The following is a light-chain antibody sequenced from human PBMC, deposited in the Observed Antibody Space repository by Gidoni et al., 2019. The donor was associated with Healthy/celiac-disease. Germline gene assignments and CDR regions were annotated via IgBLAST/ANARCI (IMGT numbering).Light chain of an antibody. CDR2: GAS. V-gene: IGKV3-20*01. CDR3: QQYGSSPT. Sequence: EIVLTQSPDTLSLSPAERATLSCRASQSVSSSYLAWYQQKSGQAPRLLIYGASSRATGIPDRFSGSGYGTEFTLTISRLEPEDFAVYYCQQYGSSPTFGQGTKLEIK. CDR1: QSVSSSY. J-gene: IGKJ1*01.